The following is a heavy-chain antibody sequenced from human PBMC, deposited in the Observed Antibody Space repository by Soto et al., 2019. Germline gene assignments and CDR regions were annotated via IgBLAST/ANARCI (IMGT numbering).Heavy chain of an antibody. V-gene: IGHV3-9*01. D-gene: IGHD2-8*01. J-gene: IGHJ6*02. CDR3: TKEVYGMGYYYYGMDV. CDR1: GFIFDDFA. Sequence: GGSLRLSCAASGFIFDDFAMQWVRQAPGKGLEWVSSITWNSASVAYADSVKGRFTISRDNAKNSLYLQMNNLRPEDAALYYCTKEVYGMGYYYYGMDVWGQGTTVTVSS. CDR2: ITWNSASV.